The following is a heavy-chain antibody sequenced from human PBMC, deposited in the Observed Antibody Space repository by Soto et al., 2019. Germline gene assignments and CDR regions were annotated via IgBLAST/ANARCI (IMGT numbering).Heavy chain of an antibody. CDR3: ARNQLLWLGHYYYYGMDV. CDR2: ISSSSSYI. V-gene: IGHV3-21*01. D-gene: IGHD2-2*01. J-gene: IGHJ6*02. Sequence: EVQLVESGGGLVKPGGSLRLSCAASGFTFSSYSMNWVRQAPGKGLEWLSSISSSSSYIYYADSVKGRFTISRDNAKNSKYLQMNSLRAEDTAVYYCARNQLLWLGHYYYYGMDVWGQGTTVTVSS. CDR1: GFTFSSYS.